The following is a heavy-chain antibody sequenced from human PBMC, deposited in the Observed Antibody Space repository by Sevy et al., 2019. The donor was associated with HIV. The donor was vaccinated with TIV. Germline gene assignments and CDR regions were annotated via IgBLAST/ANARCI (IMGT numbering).Heavy chain of an antibody. V-gene: IGHV4-34*08. J-gene: IGHJ4*02. CDR1: GETFVGHY. Sequence: SETLSLTCAVFGETFVGHYWTWNRQTPGKGLEWIGEINHRGTANYNPSLKSRVTISVDTSNKQFSLRLNSMTAADTAVYYCAKTATVTISALDSWGRGTLVTVSS. CDR3: AKTATVTISALDS. CDR2: INHRGTA. D-gene: IGHD4-17*01.